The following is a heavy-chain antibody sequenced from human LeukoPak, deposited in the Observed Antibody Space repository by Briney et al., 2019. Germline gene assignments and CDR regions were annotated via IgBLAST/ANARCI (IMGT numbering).Heavy chain of an antibody. V-gene: IGHV1-2*02. J-gene: IGHJ4*02. CDR3: ARVADTAMATNYFDY. D-gene: IGHD5-18*01. CDR1: GYTFTGYY. CDR2: INPNSGGT. Sequence: AASVKVSCKASGYTFTGYYMHWVRQAPGQGLEWMGWINPNSGGTNYAQKFQGRVTMTRDTSISTAYMELSRLRSGDTAVYYCARVADTAMATNYFDYWGQGTLVTVSS.